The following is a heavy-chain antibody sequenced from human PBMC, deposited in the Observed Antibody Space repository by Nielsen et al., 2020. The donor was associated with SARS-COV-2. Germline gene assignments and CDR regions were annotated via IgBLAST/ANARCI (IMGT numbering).Heavy chain of an antibody. V-gene: IGHV4-38-2*02. CDR1: GYSISSGYY. Sequence: SSTLSPPCTLPGYSISSGYYWDWIRQPPGNGLEWIGSMYYNGTTYYNPSLKTRVTTSVDTSKNQFSLKLSSVTATDTAVYYCARNTGDNSTWADTSDIWSQGTKVTVSS. D-gene: IGHD6-13*01. CDR3: ARNTGDNSTWADTSDI. CDR2: MYYNGTT. J-gene: IGHJ3*02.